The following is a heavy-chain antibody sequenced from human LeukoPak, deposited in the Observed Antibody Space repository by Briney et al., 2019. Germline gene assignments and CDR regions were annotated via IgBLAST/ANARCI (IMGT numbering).Heavy chain of an antibody. CDR3: ARRVGYCSSTSCYMGYYYYYYMDV. Sequence: PGGSLRLSCAASGFTFSSYSRNWVRQAPGKGLEWLSYISSSSSTIYYADSVKGRFTISRDNAKNSLYLQMNSLRAEDTAVYYCARRVGYCSSTSCYMGYYYYYYMDVWGKGTTVTVSS. V-gene: IGHV3-48*01. CDR1: GFTFSSYS. CDR2: ISSSSSTI. D-gene: IGHD2-2*02. J-gene: IGHJ6*03.